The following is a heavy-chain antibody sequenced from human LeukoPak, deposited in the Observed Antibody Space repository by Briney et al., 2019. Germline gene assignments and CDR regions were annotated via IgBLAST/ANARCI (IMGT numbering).Heavy chain of an antibody. J-gene: IGHJ5*02. CDR1: CYTFTSYY. V-gene: IGHV1-46*01. CDR2: INPSSGST. D-gene: IGHD1-26*01. CDR3: ARALYSGSYYHWFDP. Sequence: ASVKVSCKEYCYTFTSYYMHWVRQAPGQGLEWMGIINPSSGSTSYAQKFQGRVTRTRDTSTSTVYMELSSLRSEDTAVYYCARALYSGSYYHWFDPWGQGTLVTVSS.